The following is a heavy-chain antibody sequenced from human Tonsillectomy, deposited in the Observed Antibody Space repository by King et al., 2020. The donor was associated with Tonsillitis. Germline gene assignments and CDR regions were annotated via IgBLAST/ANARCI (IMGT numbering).Heavy chain of an antibody. J-gene: IGHJ6*02. V-gene: IGHV3-48*01. CDR1: GFTFSLYT. CDR3: ARDESCSGGSCTYCGMDV. Sequence: VQLVESGGGLVQPGGSLRLSCAASGFTFSLYTMNWVRQAPGKGLEWVSYICSSNSDIYYADSVKGRFTISRDNAKNSLYLQMTSLRAEDTAVYYCARDESCSGGSCTYCGMDVWGRGTTVTVSS. CDR2: ICSSNSDI. D-gene: IGHD2-15*01.